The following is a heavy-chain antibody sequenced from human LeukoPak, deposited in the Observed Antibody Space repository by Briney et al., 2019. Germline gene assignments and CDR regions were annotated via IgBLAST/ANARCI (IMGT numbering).Heavy chain of an antibody. CDR1: GGSISSYY. CDR2: IYHSGST. V-gene: IGHV4-59*12. CDR3: ASITPFDY. J-gene: IGHJ4*02. Sequence: SETLSLTCTVSGGSISSYYWSWIRQPPGKGLEWIGYIYHSGSTYYNPSLKSRVTISVDRSKNQFSLKLSSVTAADTAVYYCASITPFDYWGQGTLVTVSS.